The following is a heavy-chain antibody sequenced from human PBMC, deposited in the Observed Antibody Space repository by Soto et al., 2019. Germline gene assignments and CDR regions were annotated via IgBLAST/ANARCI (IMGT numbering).Heavy chain of an antibody. D-gene: IGHD2-21*02. J-gene: IGHJ4*02. CDR3: ARDAPRRGLVTFSFDY. V-gene: IGHV4-31*03. CDR1: GGSISSGGYY. Sequence: SETLSLTCTVSGGSISSGGYYWSWIRQHPGKGLEWIGYIYYSGSTYYNPSLKSRVTISVDTSKNQFSLKLSSVTAADTAVYYCARDAPRRGLVTFSFDYWGQGTLVTVSS. CDR2: IYYSGST.